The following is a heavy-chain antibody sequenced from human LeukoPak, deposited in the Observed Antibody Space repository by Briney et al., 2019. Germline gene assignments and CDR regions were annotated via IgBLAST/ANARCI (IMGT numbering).Heavy chain of an antibody. CDR1: GYTFTSYA. V-gene: IGHV7-4-1*02. D-gene: IGHD3-22*01. Sequence: GSSVKVSCKASGYTFTSYAMNWVRQAPGQGLEWMGWINTNTGNPTYAQGFTGRFVFSLDTSVSTAYLQISSLKAEDTAVYYCARDGLGAGGYPFDYWGQGTLVTVSS. CDR3: ARDGLGAGGYPFDY. CDR2: INTNTGNP. J-gene: IGHJ4*02.